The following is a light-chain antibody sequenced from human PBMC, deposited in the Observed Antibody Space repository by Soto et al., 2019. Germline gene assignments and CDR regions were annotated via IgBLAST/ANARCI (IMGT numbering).Light chain of an antibody. CDR2: DAS. Sequence: EIQMTHSPSSLSASVGDRVTITFQASQVIDNYLNWYQQKPGKAPKLLINDASNLESGVPSRFSGSGSGTEFTLTISSLQPDDFATYYCQHYNSYSEAFGQGTKVDI. V-gene: IGKV1-33*01. CDR1: QVIDNY. CDR3: QHYNSYSEA. J-gene: IGKJ1*01.